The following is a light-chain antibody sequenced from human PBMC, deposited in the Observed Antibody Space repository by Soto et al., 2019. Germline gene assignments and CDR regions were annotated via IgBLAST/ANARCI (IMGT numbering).Light chain of an antibody. CDR1: QSVSSN. Sequence: EIVMTQSPATLSVSPGERATLSCRASQSVSSNLAWYQQKPGQAPRLLIYATSTRATGIQSRFSGSGSRTEFTLTFSSLQSEDFAVYYCQQYNNWPYTFGHGTKMEIK. CDR2: ATS. V-gene: IGKV3-15*01. J-gene: IGKJ2*01. CDR3: QQYNNWPYT.